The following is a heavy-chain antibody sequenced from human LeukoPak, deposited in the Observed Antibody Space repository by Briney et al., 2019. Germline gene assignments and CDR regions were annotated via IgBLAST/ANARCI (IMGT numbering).Heavy chain of an antibody. J-gene: IGHJ4*02. D-gene: IGHD5-12*01. V-gene: IGHV3-21*01. CDR2: ISSSSSYI. CDR3: ARGIVATLDYFDY. Sequence: GGSLRLSCAASGFTFSSYSMNWVRQAPGKGLEWVSSISSSSSYIYYADSVKGRFTFSRDNAKNSLYLQVNSLRAEDTAVYYCARGIVATLDYFDYWGQGTLVTVSS. CDR1: GFTFSSYS.